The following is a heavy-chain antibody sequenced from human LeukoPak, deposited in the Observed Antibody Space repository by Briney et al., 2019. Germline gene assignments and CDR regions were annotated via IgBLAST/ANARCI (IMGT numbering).Heavy chain of an antibody. V-gene: IGHV1-2*02. D-gene: IGHD5-12*01. CDR3: ARADAVETVTNIDFDY. CDR1: GYTFTSYY. Sequence: ASVKVSCKASGYTFTSYYVNWVRQAPGQGLEWMGRMNPNNGDTNYARKFQGRVIMTGDTSISTAYMEMTRLRYDDSAVYFCARADAVETVTNIDFDYWGQGTRVTVS. CDR2: MNPNNGDT. J-gene: IGHJ4*02.